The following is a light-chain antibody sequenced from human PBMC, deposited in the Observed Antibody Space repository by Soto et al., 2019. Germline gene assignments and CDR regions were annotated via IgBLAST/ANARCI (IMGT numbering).Light chain of an antibody. CDR1: QSVSNND. Sequence: EIVLTQSPDTLSLSPGERATVSCRASQSVSNNDLAWYQQKPGQAPRLLLYGASFRPTGIPDRFSGSGSGRDFTLTISRLEPEDFAVYYCHHYCSSPPYTFGQGPKLDIK. J-gene: IGKJ2*01. V-gene: IGKV3-20*01. CDR3: HHYCSSPPYT. CDR2: GAS.